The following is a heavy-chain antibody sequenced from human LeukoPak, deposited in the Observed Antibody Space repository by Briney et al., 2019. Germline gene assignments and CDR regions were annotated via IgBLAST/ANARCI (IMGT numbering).Heavy chain of an antibody. CDR1: GYTFTNYV. V-gene: IGHV1-18*01. Sequence: SVKVSCKASGYTFTNYVISWVRPAPGQGLEWMGWISAYNGNTNYAQKLQGRVTMTTDTSTSTAYMELRSLRSDDTAVYYCARSTGSSGWSAWALDYWGQGTLVTVSS. CDR3: ARSTGSSGWSAWALDY. J-gene: IGHJ4*02. D-gene: IGHD6-19*01. CDR2: ISAYNGNT.